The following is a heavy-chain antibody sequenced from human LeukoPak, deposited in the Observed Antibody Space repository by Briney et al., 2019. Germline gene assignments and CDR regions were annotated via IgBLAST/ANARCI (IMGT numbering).Heavy chain of an antibody. J-gene: IGHJ6*02. D-gene: IGHD3-3*01. V-gene: IGHV1-8*01. Sequence: ASVKVSCKASGYTFTSYDINWVRQATGQGLEWMGRMNANSGNTGYAQKFQGRVTMTRNTSISTAYMELSSLRSEDTAVYYCARSQGRARLRFLEWSPSGLDYYYGMDVWGQGTTVTVSS. CDR2: MNANSGNT. CDR1: GYTFTSYD. CDR3: ARSQGRARLRFLEWSPSGLDYYYGMDV.